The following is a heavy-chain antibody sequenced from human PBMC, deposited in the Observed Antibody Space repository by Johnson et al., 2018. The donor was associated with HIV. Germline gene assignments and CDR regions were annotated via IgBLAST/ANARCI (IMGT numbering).Heavy chain of an antibody. Sequence: VQLVESGGGLIQSGGSLRLSCAASGFTVSRNYMSWVRQAPGKGLEWVALISFDGGTKYYADSVKGRFTISRDSSKNTLYLKMNSLRAEDTAVYYCAREANAFDIWGQGTMVTVSS. V-gene: IGHV3-53*01. CDR1: GFTVSRNY. CDR3: AREANAFDI. CDR2: ISFDGGTK. J-gene: IGHJ3*02.